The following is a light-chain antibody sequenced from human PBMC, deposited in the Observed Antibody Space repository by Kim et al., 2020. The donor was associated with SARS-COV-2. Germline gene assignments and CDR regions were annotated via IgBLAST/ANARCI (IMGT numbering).Light chain of an antibody. V-gene: IGKV1-5*03. J-gene: IGKJ4*01. CDR3: QHYNSHFLN. CDR2: KAS. Sequence: DIHMTQSPSTLFASVGDRVTLTCRASQSISSWLAWYQQKPGKAPELLIYKASKLESGVPSRFSGSGSGTEFSLTINTLQPDDFATYYCQHYNSHFLNFGGGTKVDIK. CDR1: QSISSW.